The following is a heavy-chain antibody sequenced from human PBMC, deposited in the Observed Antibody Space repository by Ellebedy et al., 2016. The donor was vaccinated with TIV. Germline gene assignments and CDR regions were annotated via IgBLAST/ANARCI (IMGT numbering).Heavy chain of an antibody. D-gene: IGHD3-3*01. CDR2: IYYSGST. CDR1: GGSISSYY. Sequence: MPSETLSLTCTVSGGSISSYYWSWIRQPPGKGLEWIGYIYYSGSTYYNPSLESRVTISVDTSKNQFSLKLSSVTAADTAVYYCARAPYYDFWSGYWGPGVYYFDYWGQGTLVTVSS. V-gene: IGHV4-59*08. CDR3: ARAPYYDFWSGYWGPGVYYFDY. J-gene: IGHJ4*02.